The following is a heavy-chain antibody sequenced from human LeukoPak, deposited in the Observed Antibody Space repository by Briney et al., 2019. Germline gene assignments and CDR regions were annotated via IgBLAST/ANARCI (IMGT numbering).Heavy chain of an antibody. CDR1: GFTFDDYG. CDR3: ARDVGSLNYGDYVSDY. D-gene: IGHD4-17*01. V-gene: IGHV3-20*04. Sequence: GGSLRLSCAASGFTFDDYGMSWVRQAPGKGLEWVSGINWNGGSTGYADSVKGRFTISRDNAKNSLYLQMNSLRAEDTAVYYCARDVGSLNYGDYVSDYWGQGTLVTVSS. J-gene: IGHJ4*02. CDR2: INWNGGST.